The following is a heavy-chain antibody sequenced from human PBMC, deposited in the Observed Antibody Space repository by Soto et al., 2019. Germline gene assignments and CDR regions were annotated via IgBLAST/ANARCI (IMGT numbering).Heavy chain of an antibody. CDR2: INPYNGNT. V-gene: IGHV1-18*04. Sequence: ASVKVSCKASGYIFSSYGISWVRQAPGQGLEWMGWINPYNGNTKYAQKIQGRVTMTTDTSTNTAYMDLRSLRSDDTAVYYCARAVHEFWSGHPLVEEYFDIWGQGTLVTVSS. J-gene: IGHJ4*02. CDR1: GYIFSSYG. D-gene: IGHD3-3*01. CDR3: ARAVHEFWSGHPLVEEYFDI.